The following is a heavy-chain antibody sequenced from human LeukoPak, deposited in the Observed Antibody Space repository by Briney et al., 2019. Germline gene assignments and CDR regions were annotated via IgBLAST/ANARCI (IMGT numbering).Heavy chain of an antibody. J-gene: IGHJ4*02. CDR1: GYSISSGYY. V-gene: IGHV4-38-2*02. CDR2: IYHSGST. CDR3: ARGGYARPPNFDY. D-gene: IGHD2-2*01. Sequence: PSETLSLTCTVSGYSISSGYYWGWIRQPPRKGLEWIGSIYHSGSTYYNPSLKSRVTISVDTSKNQFSLKLSSVTAADTAVYYCARGGYARPPNFDYWGQGTLVTVSS.